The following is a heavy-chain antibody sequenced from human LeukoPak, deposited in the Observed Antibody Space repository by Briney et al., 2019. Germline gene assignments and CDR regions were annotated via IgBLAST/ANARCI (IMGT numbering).Heavy chain of an antibody. J-gene: IGHJ3*02. CDR1: GGSISSSNW. Sequence: SETLSLTCAVSGGSISSSNWWSWVRQPPGKGLEWIGEIYHSGSTNYNPSLKSRVTISVDTSKNQFSLKLSSVTAADTAVYYCARGSPTYYDFWSGYSGGDAFDIWGQGTMVTVSS. CDR3: ARGSPTYYDFWSGYSGGDAFDI. CDR2: IYHSGST. D-gene: IGHD3-3*01. V-gene: IGHV4-4*02.